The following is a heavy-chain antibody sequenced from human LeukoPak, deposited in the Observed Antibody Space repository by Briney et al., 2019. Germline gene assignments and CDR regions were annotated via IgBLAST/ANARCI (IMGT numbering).Heavy chain of an antibody. J-gene: IGHJ4*02. V-gene: IGHV3-7*01. CDR2: ISKDGREK. CDR3: ARIVPGLGSRWDYFEY. Sequence: GGSLRLSCAASELIFSDFCMTWVRQSPGKGLEWVATISKDGREKYYVDSVKGRFTISRDNAENSLYLQINSLRAEDTAVYYCARIVPGLGSRWDYFEYWGQGTLVTVSS. CDR1: ELIFSDFC. D-gene: IGHD6-13*01.